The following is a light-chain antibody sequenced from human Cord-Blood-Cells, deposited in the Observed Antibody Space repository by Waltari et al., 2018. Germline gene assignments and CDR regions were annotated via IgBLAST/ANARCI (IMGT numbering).Light chain of an antibody. J-gene: IGLJ2*01. CDR3: QAWDSSTPAVV. Sequence: SYELTQPPSVSVSPGQTASITCSGDKLGDKYACWYQQKPGQSPVLVIYQDSKRPSGIPERFSGSNSGNTATLTISGTQAMDEADYYCQAWDSSTPAVVFGGGTKLT. CDR1: KLGDKY. V-gene: IGLV3-1*01. CDR2: QDS.